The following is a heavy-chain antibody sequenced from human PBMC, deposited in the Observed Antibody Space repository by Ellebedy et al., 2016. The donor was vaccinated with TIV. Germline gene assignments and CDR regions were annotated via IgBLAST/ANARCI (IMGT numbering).Heavy chain of an antibody. Sequence: MPSETLSLTCTVSGGSISSGDYYWSWIRQPPGKGLEWIGYIYYSGSTYYNPSLKSRVTISVDTSKNQFSLKLSSVNAADTAVYYCARVGIAVAGSFDYWGQGTLVTVSS. D-gene: IGHD6-19*01. J-gene: IGHJ4*02. CDR1: GGSISSGDYY. V-gene: IGHV4-30-4*01. CDR2: IYYSGST. CDR3: ARVGIAVAGSFDY.